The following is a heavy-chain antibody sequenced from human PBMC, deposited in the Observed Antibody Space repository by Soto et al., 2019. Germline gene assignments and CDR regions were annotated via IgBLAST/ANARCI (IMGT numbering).Heavy chain of an antibody. D-gene: IGHD3-10*01. CDR2: IWYDGSNK. CDR3: ARVRLELSIRFGRGYGMDV. J-gene: IGHJ6*02. CDR1: GFTFSSYG. V-gene: IGHV3-33*01. Sequence: QVQLVESGGGVVQPGRSLRLSCAASGFTFSSYGMHWVRQAPGKGLEWVAVIWYDGSNKYYADSVKGRFTISRDNSKNTLYLQMNSLRAEDTAVYYCARVRLELSIRFGRGYGMDVWGQGTTVTVSS.